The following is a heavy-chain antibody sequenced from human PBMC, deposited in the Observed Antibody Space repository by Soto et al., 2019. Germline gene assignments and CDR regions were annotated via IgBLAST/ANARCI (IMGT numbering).Heavy chain of an antibody. CDR2: IYYSGST. D-gene: IGHD6-13*01. J-gene: IGHJ6*02. V-gene: IGHV4-59*12. CDR1: GGSMNNYY. Sequence: PSETLSLTCSVSGGSMNNYYWSWIRQPPGKGLEYIGYIYYSGSTNYNPSLKSRVTISVDTSKNQFSLKLSSVTAADTAVYYCARPFDSSSWYYYYGMDVWGQVTTVTVSS. CDR3: ARPFDSSSWYYYYGMDV.